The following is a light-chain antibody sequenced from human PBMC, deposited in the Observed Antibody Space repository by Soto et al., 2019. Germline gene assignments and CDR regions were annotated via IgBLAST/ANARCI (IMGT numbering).Light chain of an antibody. J-gene: IGKJ4*01. V-gene: IGKV3-15*01. Sequence: EIVMTQSPATLSVSPGERATLSCRASQSVSVNLAWYQQKPGQPPRLLIYGASTRATGIPARFSGSGSGTEFTLTINSLQSEDFAVYYCQQDNNWPPLTFGGGTKVDI. CDR2: GAS. CDR1: QSVSVN. CDR3: QQDNNWPPLT.